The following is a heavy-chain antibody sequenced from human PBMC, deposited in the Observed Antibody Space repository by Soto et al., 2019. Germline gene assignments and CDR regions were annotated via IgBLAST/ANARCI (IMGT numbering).Heavy chain of an antibody. D-gene: IGHD4-17*01. V-gene: IGHV4-30-4*01. CDR2: IYYSGST. CDR1: GGSISSGDYY. CDR3: ASAAYGGNSAFAY. Sequence: QVQLQESGPGLVKPSQTLSLTCTVSGGSISSGDYYWSWIRQPPGKGLEWIGYIYYSGSTYYNPSLKSRVTISAATSKHQSSLKLSSVTAAATAGYYCASAAYGGNSAFAYWGQGTLVTVSS. J-gene: IGHJ4*02.